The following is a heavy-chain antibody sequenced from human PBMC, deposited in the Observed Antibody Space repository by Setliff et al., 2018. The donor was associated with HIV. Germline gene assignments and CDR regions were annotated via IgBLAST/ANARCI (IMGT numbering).Heavy chain of an antibody. D-gene: IGHD2-21*02. V-gene: IGHV4-31*03. CDR2: IYHTGKT. Sequence: SETLSLTCPVSGGSITTDGYYWSCIRHHPRKGLEWIGYIYHTGKTNYTPSLASRLVMSLDPSKNQFSLKLNSMTAADTAMYYCAGGRYFRDISDSRFDFWGQGKLVTVSS. CDR1: GGSITTDGYY. J-gene: IGHJ4*02. CDR3: AGGRYFRDISDSRFDF.